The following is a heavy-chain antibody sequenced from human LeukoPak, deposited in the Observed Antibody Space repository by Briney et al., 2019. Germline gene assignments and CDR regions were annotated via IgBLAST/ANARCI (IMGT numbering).Heavy chain of an antibody. CDR1: GFTFSNYS. V-gene: IGHV3-30*04. J-gene: IGHJ4*02. CDR3: AREYAAAGYFDY. D-gene: IGHD6-13*01. Sequence: GGSLRHSCAASGFTFSNYSMHWVRQAPGKGLEWVAVISYDGSNKYYADSVKGRFTISRDNSKNTLYLQMNSLRAEDTAVYYCAREYAAAGYFDYWGQGTLVTVSS. CDR2: ISYDGSNK.